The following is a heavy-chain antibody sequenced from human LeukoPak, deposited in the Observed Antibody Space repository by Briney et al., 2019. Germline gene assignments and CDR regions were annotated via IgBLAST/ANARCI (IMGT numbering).Heavy chain of an antibody. CDR1: GGSINSYY. V-gene: IGHV4-4*07. Sequence: PSETLSLTCTVSGGSINSYYWSWIRQPAGKGLEWIGRIYSSGNTDYNLSLKSRVTISVDTSKNQFSLKLSSVTAADTAVYYCARVLYPRYYFDYWGQGTLVTVSS. D-gene: IGHD4-17*01. CDR2: IYSSGNT. CDR3: ARVLYPRYYFDY. J-gene: IGHJ4*02.